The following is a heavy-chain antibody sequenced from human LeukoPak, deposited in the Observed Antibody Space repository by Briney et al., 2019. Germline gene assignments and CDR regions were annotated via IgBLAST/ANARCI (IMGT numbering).Heavy chain of an antibody. V-gene: IGHV4-30-4*01. Sequence: SETLSLTCTVSGGSISSGDYYWSWIRQPPGTGLEWIGYIYYSGSTYYNPSLKSRVTISVDTSKNQFSLELSSVTAADTAVYYCARGRLGVKGAFDIWGQGTMVTVSS. CDR3: ARGRLGVKGAFDI. CDR1: GGSISSGDYY. J-gene: IGHJ3*02. CDR2: IYYSGST. D-gene: IGHD3-10*01.